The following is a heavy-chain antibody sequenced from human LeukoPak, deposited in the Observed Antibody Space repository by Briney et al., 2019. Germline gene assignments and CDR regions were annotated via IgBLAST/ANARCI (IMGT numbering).Heavy chain of an antibody. V-gene: IGHV3-30*03. CDR2: ISYDAKSN. CDR1: GFIFSNFG. Sequence: GGSLRLSCAASGFIFSNFGVHWVRQAPGKGLEWVAVISYDAKSNYHVDSVKGRFTISRDNSKNTLYLQMNSLRAEDTAVYYCAREQQPGRGIMDYYYMDVWGKGTTVTISS. D-gene: IGHD6-13*01. J-gene: IGHJ6*03. CDR3: AREQQPGRGIMDYYYMDV.